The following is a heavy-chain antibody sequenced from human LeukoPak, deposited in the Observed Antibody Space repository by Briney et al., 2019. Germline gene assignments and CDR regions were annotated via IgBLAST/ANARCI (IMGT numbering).Heavy chain of an antibody. J-gene: IGHJ6*03. D-gene: IGHD2/OR15-2a*01. CDR1: GGSFSGYF. V-gene: IGHV4-34*01. CDR2: INHSGST. CDR3: ARSFLYYYYYMDV. Sequence: SETLSLTCAVYGGSFSGYFWSWIRQPPGKGLEWIGEINHSGSTNYNPSLKSRVTIPVDTSKNQFSLKLSSVTAADTAVYYCARSFLYYYYYMDVWGKGTTVTVSS.